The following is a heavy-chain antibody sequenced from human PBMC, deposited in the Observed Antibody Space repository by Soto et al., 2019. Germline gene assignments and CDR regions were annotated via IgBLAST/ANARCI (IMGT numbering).Heavy chain of an antibody. D-gene: IGHD6-6*01. CDR1: GGSISSYY. Sequence: SETLSLTCTVSGGSISSYYWIWLRQPPGKGLEWIGFVHYSGSTSYNPSLKSRVTISVDRTKNQFSLNLTSMTAADTAIYYCAREASEQLGSIDYWGQGTLVTVSS. V-gene: IGHV4-59*01. J-gene: IGHJ4*02. CDR2: VHYSGST. CDR3: AREASEQLGSIDY.